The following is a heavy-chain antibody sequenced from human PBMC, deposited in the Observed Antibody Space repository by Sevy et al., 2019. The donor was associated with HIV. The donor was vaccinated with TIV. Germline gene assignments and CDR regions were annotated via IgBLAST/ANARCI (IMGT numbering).Heavy chain of an antibody. V-gene: IGHV3-23*01. CDR2: IGGSGGST. D-gene: IGHD2-21*02. Sequence: GGSLRLSCTASGFTFTDYVMNWVRQAPGRGLEWVSSIGGSGGSTHYADSVKGRFTISRDNSKNTLYLQMNSLRAEDTAVYYCATDRISDCFFDSWGQGTLVTVSS. J-gene: IGHJ4*02. CDR3: ATDRISDCFFDS. CDR1: GFTFTDYV.